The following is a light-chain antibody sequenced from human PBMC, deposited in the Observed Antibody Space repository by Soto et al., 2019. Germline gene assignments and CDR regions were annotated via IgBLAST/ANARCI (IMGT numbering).Light chain of an antibody. Sequence: EILMTQSPATLSVSPGERATLSCRASQSVSSNLAWYQQKPGQAPRLLIYGASTRATGIPARFSGSGSGTEFTLTISSLQSEDFAVYYCQQYNNWPTGTFGQGTKLAIK. CDR1: QSVSSN. J-gene: IGKJ2*01. V-gene: IGKV3-15*01. CDR2: GAS. CDR3: QQYNNWPTGT.